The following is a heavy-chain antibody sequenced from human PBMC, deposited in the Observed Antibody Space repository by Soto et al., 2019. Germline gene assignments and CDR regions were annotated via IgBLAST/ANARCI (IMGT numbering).Heavy chain of an antibody. CDR3: ARAISSVTYYDSIGY. CDR1: GFNISTYG. J-gene: IGHJ4*02. D-gene: IGHD1-26*01. V-gene: IGHV3-33*01. Sequence: GGSLRLSCEVSGFNISTYGMHWVRQAPGKGLQWLAFIWYDGSNQHYAASVKGRLTIARDNSKNTLYLQMTNLRADDTAVYHCARAISSVTYYDSIGYWGRGTLVTVSS. CDR2: IWYDGSNQ.